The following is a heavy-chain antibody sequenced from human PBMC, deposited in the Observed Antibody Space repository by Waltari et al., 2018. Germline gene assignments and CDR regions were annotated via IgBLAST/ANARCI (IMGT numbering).Heavy chain of an antibody. V-gene: IGHV3-7*03. J-gene: IGHJ3*01. CDR3: SRNREDSGTFYRAYDV. D-gene: IGHD3-10*01. CDR1: GFTVTNNW. CDR2: KKQDGSEK. Sequence: EVRLVESGGGLVQPGGSLRLSCVASGFTVTNNWMSWVRQAPGKGLEWVASKKQDGSEKMFGDAVKGRFTISRDNAENSLYRQMNSLRAEDTAVYYCSRNREDSGTFYRAYDVWGQGTLVTVAT.